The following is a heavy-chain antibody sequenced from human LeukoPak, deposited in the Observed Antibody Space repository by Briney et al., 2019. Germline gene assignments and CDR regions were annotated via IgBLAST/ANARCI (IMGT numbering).Heavy chain of an antibody. CDR2: IFHSGNT. J-gene: IGHJ4*02. Sequence: SETLSLTCTVSGDSITTPYYWGWIRQSPGKGLEWIGSIFHSGNTYYSPSLKSRVTISVDTSKNQSSLKLSSLTAAATAVYYCARVVAAVNYYFDYWGQGNLVTVSS. CDR3: ARVVAAVNYYFDY. V-gene: IGHV4-38-2*02. D-gene: IGHD6-13*01. CDR1: GDSITTPYY.